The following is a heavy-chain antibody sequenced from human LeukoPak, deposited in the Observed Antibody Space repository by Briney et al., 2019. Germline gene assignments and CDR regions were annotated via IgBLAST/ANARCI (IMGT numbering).Heavy chain of an antibody. V-gene: IGHV3-7*01. CDR3: ARDNGYFSVYY. CDR1: GFTSSSYW. J-gene: IGHJ4*02. Sequence: GGSLRLSCAASGFTSSSYWMTWARQAPGKGLEWGANIKQDESEKYYGESVRGRFTISRDNAQNSLYLQMNTLRAQDTPLYYFARDNGYFSVYYWGQGTLVTVSS. D-gene: IGHD3-22*01. CDR2: IKQDESEK.